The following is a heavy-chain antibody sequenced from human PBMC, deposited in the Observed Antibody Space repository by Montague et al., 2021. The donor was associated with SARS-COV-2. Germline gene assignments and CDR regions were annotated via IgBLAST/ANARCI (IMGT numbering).Heavy chain of an antibody. Sequence: SETLSLTCAVYGGSFSNYYWSWSRQPPGKGLEWIVEINHSGSTNXNPSLKSRVTISVDTSKNQFSLKLSPVTAADTAVYYCARGGTVTTFFAPKRTRRYNWSDPWGQGTLVTVSS. V-gene: IGHV4-34*01. CDR2: INHSGST. J-gene: IGHJ5*02. CDR3: ARGGTVTTFFAPKRTRRYNWSDP. D-gene: IGHD4-17*01. CDR1: GGSFSNYY.